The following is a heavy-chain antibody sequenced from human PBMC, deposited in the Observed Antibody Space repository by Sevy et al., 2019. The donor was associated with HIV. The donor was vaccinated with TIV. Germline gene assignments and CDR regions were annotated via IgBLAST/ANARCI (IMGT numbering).Heavy chain of an antibody. CDR3: AKAKDGSVGYYNVYYNGMDV. J-gene: IGHJ6*02. V-gene: IGHV3-23*01. D-gene: IGHD3-10*01. Sequence: GGSLRLSCAASGFSFTSYAMNWVRQAPGKGLEWVSTISGSGDNTYFADSVKGRFTISRDNFKSTLYLQMNSLRAEDTAVYYWAKAKDGSVGYYNVYYNGMDVWGQGTTVTVSS. CDR2: ISGSGDNT. CDR1: GFSFTSYA.